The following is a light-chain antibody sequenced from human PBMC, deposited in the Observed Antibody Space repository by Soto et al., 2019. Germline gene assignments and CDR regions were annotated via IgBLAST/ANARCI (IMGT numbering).Light chain of an antibody. J-gene: IGKJ1*01. CDR1: QTVGSNY. CDR3: QQYGGKPWT. Sequence: EIVLTQSPGTLSLSPGERATLSCRASQTVGSNYLAWYQQKPGQAPRLLIYGAFNRVPGISDRFSGSGSGTDFTVTISRLEHEDFAVYYGQQYGGKPWTFGQGTKVEVK. V-gene: IGKV3-20*01. CDR2: GAF.